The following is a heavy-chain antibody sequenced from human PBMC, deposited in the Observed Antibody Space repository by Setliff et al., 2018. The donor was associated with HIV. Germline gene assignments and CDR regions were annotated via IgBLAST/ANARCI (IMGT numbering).Heavy chain of an antibody. J-gene: IGHJ4*02. CDR2: IFYSGHT. CDR3: ARGVAAAEL. V-gene: IGHV4-39*07. D-gene: IGHD6-13*01. Sequence: NPSETLSLTCTVSGGSISRSSSYWAWIRQPPGKGLEWIGNIFYSGHTFYNPSLRSRVTISVDTSKNQFSLKLSSVTAADTAVYYCARGVAAAELWGQGTLVTVSS. CDR1: GGSISRSSSY.